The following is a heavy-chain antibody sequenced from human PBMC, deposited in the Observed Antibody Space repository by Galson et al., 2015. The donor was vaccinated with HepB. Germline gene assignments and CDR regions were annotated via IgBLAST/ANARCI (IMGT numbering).Heavy chain of an antibody. CDR3: ARQSKIAVPASDQHGMDV. CDR2: IDPSDFYT. CDR1: GYSFTTYW. D-gene: IGHD6-19*01. V-gene: IGHV5-10-1*01. J-gene: IGHJ6*02. Sequence: QSGAEVKKPGESLRISCKGSGYSFTTYWINWVRQMPGKGLEWMGRIDPSDFYTDYSPSFQGHVSISADKSVNTAFLYWSSLKASDTAIYYCARQSKIAVPASDQHGMDVWGQGTTVTVSS.